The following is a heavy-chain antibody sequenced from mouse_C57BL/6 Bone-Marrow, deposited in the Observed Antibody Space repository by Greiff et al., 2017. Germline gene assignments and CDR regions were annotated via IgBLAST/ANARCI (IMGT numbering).Heavy chain of an antibody. CDR2: IYPGDGDT. J-gene: IGHJ1*03. Sequence: VQVVESGPELVKPGASVKISCKASGYAFSSSWMNWVKQRPGKGLEWIGRIYPGDGDTNYNGKFKGKATLTADKSSSTAYMQLSSLTSEDSAVYFCAREGDDYDGTGYFYVWGTGTTVTVSS. D-gene: IGHD2-4*01. CDR3: AREGDDYDGTGYFYV. V-gene: IGHV1-82*01. CDR1: GYAFSSSW.